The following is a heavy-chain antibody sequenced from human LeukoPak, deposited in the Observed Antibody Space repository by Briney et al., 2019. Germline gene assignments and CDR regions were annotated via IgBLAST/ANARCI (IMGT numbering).Heavy chain of an antibody. CDR1: GDSYGSPY. J-gene: IGHJ3*02. Sequence: KPSETLSLTCTVSGDSYGSPYWSWIRQPPGKGLEWIGYIYYSGSTNYNPSLKSRVTISVDTSKNQFSLKLSSVTAADTAVYYCARMGSSWYDAFDIWGQGAMVTVSS. V-gene: IGHV4-59*11. CDR2: IYYSGST. D-gene: IGHD6-13*01. CDR3: ARMGSSWYDAFDI.